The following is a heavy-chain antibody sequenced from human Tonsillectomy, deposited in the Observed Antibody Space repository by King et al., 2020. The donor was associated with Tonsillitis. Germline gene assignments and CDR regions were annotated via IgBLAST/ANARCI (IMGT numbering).Heavy chain of an antibody. CDR1: GGSLSGYY. Sequence: HVQLQQWGAGLLKPSETLSLTCGVYGGSLSGYYWSWIRQPPGKGLEWIGEINHGESTNYNPSLESRVTISKDTSQNQFSLKLRSVTAADTAVYYCTRRRGIAATAFDSWGQGTLVTVSS. CDR2: INHGEST. V-gene: IGHV4-34*01. J-gene: IGHJ4*02. CDR3: TRRRGIAATAFDS. D-gene: IGHD6-25*01.